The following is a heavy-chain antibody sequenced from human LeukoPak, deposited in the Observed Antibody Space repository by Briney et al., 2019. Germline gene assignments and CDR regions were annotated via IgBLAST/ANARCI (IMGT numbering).Heavy chain of an antibody. V-gene: IGHV3-21*01. CDR1: GFTFSSYS. Sequence: GGSLRLSCAASGFTFSSYSMNWVRQAPGKGLEWVSSISSSSSCIYYADSVKGRFTISRDNAKNSLYLQMNSLRAEDTAVYYCARGGHAYYDSSGYRYYFDYWGQGTLVTVSS. CDR2: ISSSSSCI. J-gene: IGHJ4*02. D-gene: IGHD3-22*01. CDR3: ARGGHAYYDSSGYRYYFDY.